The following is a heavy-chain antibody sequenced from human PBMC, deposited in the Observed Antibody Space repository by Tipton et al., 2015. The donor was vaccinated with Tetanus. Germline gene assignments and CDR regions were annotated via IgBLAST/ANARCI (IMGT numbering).Heavy chain of an antibody. J-gene: IGHJ5*02. CDR3: ARQESDWPYNWFDP. Sequence: TLSLTCTVSGGSISSSSYYWGWIRQPPGKGLEWIGSIYYRGSTYYNPSLKSRVTISVDTSKNQFSLKLSSVTAADTAVYYCARQESDWPYNWFDPWGQGTLVTVSS. V-gene: IGHV4-39*01. CDR1: GGSISSSSYY. D-gene: IGHD3/OR15-3a*01. CDR2: IYYRGST.